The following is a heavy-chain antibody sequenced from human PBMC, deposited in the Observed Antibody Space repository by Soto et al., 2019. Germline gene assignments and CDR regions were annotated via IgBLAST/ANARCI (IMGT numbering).Heavy chain of an antibody. Sequence: ASVNVSCKASGYSFTDHDIHWVRPAPAHGLELRGIINPSGGSTNYAQKFQGRVTMTRDTSTSTVYMELSSLRSEDTAVYYCARAFRYSSSWFDYWGQGTLVTVSS. CDR2: INPSGGST. D-gene: IGHD6-13*01. J-gene: IGHJ4*02. CDR1: GYSFTDHD. CDR3: ARAFRYSSSWFDY. V-gene: IGHV1-46*01.